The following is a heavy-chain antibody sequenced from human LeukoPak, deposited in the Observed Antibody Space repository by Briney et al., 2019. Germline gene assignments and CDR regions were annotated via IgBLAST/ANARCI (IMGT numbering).Heavy chain of an antibody. V-gene: IGHV1-18*04. D-gene: IGHD6-19*01. CDR2: ISAYNGDT. CDR1: GYTFTFNG. Sequence: ASVKFSCTASGYTFTFNGISWVRHAPGQGLEWMGWISAYNGDTNYAQKLPGRVTMTTDTSTSTAYMELRSLRSDDTAVYYCARDGVAGIGYFDYWGQGTLVTVSS. CDR3: ARDGVAGIGYFDY. J-gene: IGHJ4*02.